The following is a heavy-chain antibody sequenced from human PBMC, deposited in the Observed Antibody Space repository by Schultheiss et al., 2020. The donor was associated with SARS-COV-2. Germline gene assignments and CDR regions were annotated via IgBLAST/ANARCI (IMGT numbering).Heavy chain of an antibody. CDR1: GYTFTGYY. CDR2: IIPIFGTA. CDR3: ARRSIAVAGLDY. D-gene: IGHD6-19*01. Sequence: GESLKISCKASGYTFTGYYMHWVRQAPGQGLEWMGGIIPIFGTANYAQKFQGWVTMTRDTSISTAYMELSRLRSDDTAVYYCARRSIAVAGLDYWGQGTLVTVSS. J-gene: IGHJ4*02. V-gene: IGHV1-2*04.